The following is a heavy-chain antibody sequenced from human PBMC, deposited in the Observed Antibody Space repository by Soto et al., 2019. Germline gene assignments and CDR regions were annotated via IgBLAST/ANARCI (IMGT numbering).Heavy chain of an antibody. Sequence: QVQLVQSGTEVKKPGSSVKVSCKASGGTFSTYTMTWVRQAPGQGLEWMGGIIPLFGTANYAQKFQGRVTITADESTSTVYMELSSLRSEDTAVYYCARSQDSSGYWNNCFDPGGQGTLVTVSS. CDR1: GGTFSTYT. D-gene: IGHD3-22*01. CDR3: ARSQDSSGYWNNCFDP. J-gene: IGHJ5*02. V-gene: IGHV1-69*01. CDR2: IIPLFGTA.